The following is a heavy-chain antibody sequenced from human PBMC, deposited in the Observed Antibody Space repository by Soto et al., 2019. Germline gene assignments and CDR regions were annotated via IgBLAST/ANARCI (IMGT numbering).Heavy chain of an antibody. D-gene: IGHD1-1*01. CDR3: ARIGTWYYYMDV. J-gene: IGHJ6*03. CDR1: GFTFSSYW. V-gene: IGHV3-74*01. Sequence: DVQLEESGGGLVPPGGSLILSCGASGFTFSSYWMHWVRQAPGKGLVWVSRINSDGSRTNHADSVQGRFTISRDNAKNTVYLQMNSLSAEDTDVYYSARIGTWYYYMDVWGKGTTVTVSS. CDR2: INSDGSRT.